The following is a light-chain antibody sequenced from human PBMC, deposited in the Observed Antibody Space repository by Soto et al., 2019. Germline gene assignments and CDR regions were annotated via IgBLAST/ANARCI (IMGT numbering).Light chain of an antibody. V-gene: IGKV1-39*01. Sequence: DIQMTQSPSSLSASVGDRVTITCRARQNITTYLNWYQQKPGKAPKVLIYAASNLQSGVPSRFSGSGSGTDFTLTISSLQPEDFATYYCQQSYSAPLYTFGQGTRLEI. CDR1: QNITTY. CDR3: QQSYSAPLYT. CDR2: AAS. J-gene: IGKJ2*01.